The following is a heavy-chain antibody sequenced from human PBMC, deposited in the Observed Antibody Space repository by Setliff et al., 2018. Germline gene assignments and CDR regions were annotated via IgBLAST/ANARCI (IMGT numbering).Heavy chain of an antibody. CDR1: GFTVNTNY. J-gene: IGHJ6*03. D-gene: IGHD6-13*01. CDR2: TYRDGST. Sequence: PGGSLRLSCAASGFTVNTNYMTWVRQAPGKGLEWVSITYRDGSTYYAESVKGRFTLSRDSTKNTLYLQMNSLRAEDTAVYYCAKDNAYSSSWYYYYYYMDVWGKGTTVTV. V-gene: IGHV3-66*01. CDR3: AKDNAYSSSWYYYYYYMDV.